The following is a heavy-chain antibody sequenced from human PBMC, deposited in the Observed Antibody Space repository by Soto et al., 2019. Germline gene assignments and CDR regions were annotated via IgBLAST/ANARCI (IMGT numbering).Heavy chain of an antibody. D-gene: IGHD2-2*01. V-gene: IGHV3-23*01. CDR1: GFTFSSYA. CDR3: AKDPLGYCSSTSCYELFDY. CDR2: SSGSGGST. Sequence: PGGSLTLSCAASGFTFSSYAMSWVRHAPGKGLEWVSASSGSGGSTYYADSVKGRFTISADNSKNTLYLQLNSLRAEDTAVYYCAKDPLGYCSSTSCYELFDYWGQGTLVTVSS. J-gene: IGHJ4*02.